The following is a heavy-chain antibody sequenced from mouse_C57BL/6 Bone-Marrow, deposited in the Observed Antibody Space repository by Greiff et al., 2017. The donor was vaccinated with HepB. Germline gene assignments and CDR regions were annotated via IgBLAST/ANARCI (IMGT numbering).Heavy chain of an antibody. V-gene: IGHV1-26*01. CDR3: ARRQLRLQYYFDY. J-gene: IGHJ2*01. CDR2: INPNNGGT. D-gene: IGHD3-2*02. Sequence: EVQLQQSGPELVKPGASVKISCKASGYTFTDYYMNWVKQSHGKSLEWIGDINPNNGGTSYNQKFKGKATLTVDKSSSTAYMELRSLTSEDSAVYYCARRQLRLQYYFDYWGQGTTLTVSS. CDR1: GYTFTDYY.